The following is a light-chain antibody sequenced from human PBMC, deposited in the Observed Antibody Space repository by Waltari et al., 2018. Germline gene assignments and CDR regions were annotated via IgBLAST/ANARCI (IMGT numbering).Light chain of an antibody. Sequence: SYELTQAHSVSVSPGQTATITCSGDKLENKLTSWYQQKPGQSPVLVLYQDTKRPSGISERFSGSNSGDTAPLTITGTQTTDEADYYCQAWDIKNVIFGGGTKLTVL. J-gene: IGLJ2*01. CDR1: KLENKL. V-gene: IGLV3-1*01. CDR2: QDT. CDR3: QAWDIKNVI.